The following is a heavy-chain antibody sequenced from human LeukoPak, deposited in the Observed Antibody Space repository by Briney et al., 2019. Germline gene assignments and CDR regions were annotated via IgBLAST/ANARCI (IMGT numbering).Heavy chain of an antibody. V-gene: IGHV5-51*01. J-gene: IGHJ6*03. D-gene: IGHD6-19*01. CDR2: ASPPDSDT. Sequence: GESLKISCKASGFDFTSFWIGWVRQRPGKGLGWVGIASPPDSDTRYNPSLRGQVTFSLDMSIHPAYLQWSSLKASDTATYYCARVRQGCRSGRCLPAEYHYSMDVWGKGTTVSISS. CDR3: ARVRQGCRSGRCLPAEYHYSMDV. CDR1: GFDFTSFW.